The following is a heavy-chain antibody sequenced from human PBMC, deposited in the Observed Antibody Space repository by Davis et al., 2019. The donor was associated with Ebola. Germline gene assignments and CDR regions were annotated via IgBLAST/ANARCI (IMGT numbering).Heavy chain of an antibody. CDR1: GFTFDDYA. CDR3: VKDSTPMVSTMDV. Sequence: SLKISCAASGFTFDDYAMHWVRQAPGKGLEWASGIIWNSGSVYYAVSVRGRFTISRDNAKNSLYLQMNSLRPGDTALYYCVKDSTPMVSTMDVWGKGTTVTVSS. V-gene: IGHV3-9*01. D-gene: IGHD5-18*01. J-gene: IGHJ6*04. CDR2: IIWNSGSV.